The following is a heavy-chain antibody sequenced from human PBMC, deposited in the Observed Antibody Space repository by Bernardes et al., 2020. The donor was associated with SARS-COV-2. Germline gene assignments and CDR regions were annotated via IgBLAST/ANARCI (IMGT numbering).Heavy chain of an antibody. J-gene: IGHJ6*02. D-gene: IGHD6-13*01. CDR1: GFTFSSYA. CDR2: ISGSGSSK. V-gene: IGHV3-23*01. CDR3: AKDHRPYSSSHYGMDV. Sequence: GGSLRLSCAASGFTFSSYAINWVRQAPGKGLEWVSAISGSGSSKYYADSVKGRFTISRDNSKNTLYLQMNSLRAEDTAVYYCAKDHRPYSSSHYGMDVWGQGTTVTVSS.